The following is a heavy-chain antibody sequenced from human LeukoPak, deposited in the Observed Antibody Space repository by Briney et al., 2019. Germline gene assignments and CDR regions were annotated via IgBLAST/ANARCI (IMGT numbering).Heavy chain of an antibody. CDR2: IRYDGSKT. Sequence: PGGSLRLSCAASGFIFKNFGMHWVRQAPGKGLEWVAFIRYDGSKTYYADSVKGRFTISRDNSKNTLYLQMNSLRAEDTAVYYCAKDHSRLEIDYDSSGYADYWGQGTLVTVSS. D-gene: IGHD3-22*01. J-gene: IGHJ4*02. CDR1: GFIFKNFG. V-gene: IGHV3-30*02. CDR3: AKDHSRLEIDYDSSGYADY.